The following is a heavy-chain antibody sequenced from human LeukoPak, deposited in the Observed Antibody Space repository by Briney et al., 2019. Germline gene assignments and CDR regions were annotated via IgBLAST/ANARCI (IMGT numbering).Heavy chain of an antibody. Sequence: GGSLRLSCSASGVTFSSYWMHWVRQAPGKGLVWVSRINSDGSSTSYADSVKGRFTISRDNAKNTLYLQMNSLRAEDTAVNYCAREAFDAFDIWGQGTMVTVSS. J-gene: IGHJ3*02. CDR3: AREAFDAFDI. CDR1: GVTFSSYW. V-gene: IGHV3-74*01. CDR2: INSDGSST.